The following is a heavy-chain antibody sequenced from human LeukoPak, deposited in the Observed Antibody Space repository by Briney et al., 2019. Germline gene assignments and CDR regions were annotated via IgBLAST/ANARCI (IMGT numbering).Heavy chain of an antibody. Sequence: SETLTLTCTVSGGSISSSSYYWGWIRQPPGKGLEWIGIIYYSGSTYYNPSLKSRLTISVDTSKNQFSLKLSSVTATDTAVYYCARRGYCSSTSCYEYWFDPWGQGTLVTVSS. CDR1: GGSISSSSYY. D-gene: IGHD2-2*01. CDR3: ARRGYCSSTSCYEYWFDP. V-gene: IGHV4-39*01. J-gene: IGHJ5*02. CDR2: IYYSGST.